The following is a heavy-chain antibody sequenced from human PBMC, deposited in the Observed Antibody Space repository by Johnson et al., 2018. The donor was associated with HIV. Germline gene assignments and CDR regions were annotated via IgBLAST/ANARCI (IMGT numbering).Heavy chain of an antibody. J-gene: IGHJ3*02. V-gene: IGHV3-13*01. CDR1: GFTFSSYD. CDR3: ARAGRFGELLYWYAFDI. D-gene: IGHD3-10*01. CDR2: IGTAGDT. Sequence: VQLVESGGGLVQPGGSLRLSCAASGFTFSSYDMHWVRQATGKGLEWVSSIGTAGDTYSPGSVKGRFTISRENAKNSLYLQMNSLRAGDTAVYYCARAGRFGELLYWYAFDIWGQGTMVTVSS.